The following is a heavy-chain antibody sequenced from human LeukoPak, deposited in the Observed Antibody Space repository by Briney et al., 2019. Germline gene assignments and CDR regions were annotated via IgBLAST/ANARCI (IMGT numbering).Heavy chain of an antibody. Sequence: GGSLRLSCAASGFNFSDYSMSWVRQALGKGLEWVSYISTRSSTTQYADSLEGRFTTSRDNAKNSLYLQMSSLRGEDTAVYYCARRGNRFNWHFELWGRGTLVTVSS. CDR3: ARRGNRFNWHFEL. CDR2: ISTRSSTT. V-gene: IGHV3-48*04. J-gene: IGHJ2*01. CDR1: GFNFSDYS. D-gene: IGHD1-14*01.